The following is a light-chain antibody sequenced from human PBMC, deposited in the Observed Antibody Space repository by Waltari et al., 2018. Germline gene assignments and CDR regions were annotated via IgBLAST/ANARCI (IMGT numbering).Light chain of an antibody. CDR3: AAWDGSLNGYV. CDR2: IGT. V-gene: IGLV1-44*01. J-gene: IGLJ1*01. Sequence: HSVLTQPPSASGNPVQRVTTSCSGSSSNTRSNAVYWFQRLPGTAPKLLLSIGTQQHSGVPVAISGSKSGPSASLGISGLQYEDEADYYCAAWDGSLNGYVFGPGTKVTVL. CDR1: SSNTRSNA.